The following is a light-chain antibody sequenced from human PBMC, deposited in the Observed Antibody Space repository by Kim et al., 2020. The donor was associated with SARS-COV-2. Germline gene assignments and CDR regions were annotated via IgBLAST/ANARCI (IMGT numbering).Light chain of an antibody. CDR3: QQANSFPYT. V-gene: IGKV1-12*01. Sequence: SEAGGDRVTIAGRASQGISSWLVWYQQKPGKAPKLLIYAASSLQSGVPSRFSGSGSGTDFTLTISSLQPEDFATYYCQQANSFPYTFGQGTKLEI. J-gene: IGKJ2*01. CDR2: AAS. CDR1: QGISSW.